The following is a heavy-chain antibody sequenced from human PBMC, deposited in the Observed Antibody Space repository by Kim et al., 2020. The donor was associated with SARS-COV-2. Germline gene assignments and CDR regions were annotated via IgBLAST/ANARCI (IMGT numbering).Heavy chain of an antibody. J-gene: IGHJ6*02. CDR2: ISYDGSNK. V-gene: IGHV3-30*04. CDR1: GFTFSSYA. D-gene: IGHD3-9*01. Sequence: GESLRLSCAASGFTFSSYAMHWVRQAPGKGLEWVAVISYDGSNKYYADSVKGRFTISRDNSKNTLYLQMNSLRAEDTAVYYCARGYDILTGPQGYYGMDVWGQGTTVTVSS. CDR3: ARGYDILTGPQGYYGMDV.